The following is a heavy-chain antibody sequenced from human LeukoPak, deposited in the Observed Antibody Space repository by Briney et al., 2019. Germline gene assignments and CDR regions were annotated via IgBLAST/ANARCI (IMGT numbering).Heavy chain of an antibody. Sequence: PGGSLRLSCAASGLTFSSYGMHWVRQAPGKGLEWVAVISYDGSNKYYADSVKGRFTISRDNSKNTLYLQMNSLRAEDTAVYYCAKDLVPEAPYFDYWGQGTLVTVSS. CDR1: GLTFSSYG. CDR2: ISYDGSNK. CDR3: AKDLVPEAPYFDY. D-gene: IGHD2-2*01. V-gene: IGHV3-30*18. J-gene: IGHJ4*02.